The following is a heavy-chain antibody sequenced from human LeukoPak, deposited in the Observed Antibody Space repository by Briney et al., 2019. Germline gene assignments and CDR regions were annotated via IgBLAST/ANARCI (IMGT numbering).Heavy chain of an antibody. D-gene: IGHD3-22*01. Sequence: GGSLRLSCAASGFTFSSYSMNWVRQAPGKGLEWVSSISSSSSYIYYADSVKGRFTISRDNAKNSLYLQMSSLRAEDTAVYYCAREKKYYYDSSGYRPLDYWGQGTLVTVSS. CDR3: AREKKYYYDSSGYRPLDY. V-gene: IGHV3-21*01. CDR2: ISSSSSYI. J-gene: IGHJ4*02. CDR1: GFTFSSYS.